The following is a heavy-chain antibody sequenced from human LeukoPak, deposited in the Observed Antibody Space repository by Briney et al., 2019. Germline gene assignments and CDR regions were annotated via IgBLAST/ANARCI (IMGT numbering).Heavy chain of an antibody. CDR3: AREGVNPYNWFDP. J-gene: IGHJ5*02. CDR2: INHSGST. D-gene: IGHD1-14*01. V-gene: IGHV4-34*01. CDR1: GGYGGSFSGYY. Sequence: PSETLSLTCTVYGGYGGSFSGYYWSWIRQSPGKGLEWIGEINHSGSTNYNPSLKSRVTISVDTSKNQFSLKLSSVTAADTAVYYCAREGVNPYNWFDPWGQGTLVTVSS.